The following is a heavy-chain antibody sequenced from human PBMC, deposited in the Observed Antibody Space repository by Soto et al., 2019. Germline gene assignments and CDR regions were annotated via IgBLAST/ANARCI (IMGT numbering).Heavy chain of an antibody. CDR1: GGSVTTGSYN. V-gene: IGHV4-61*01. J-gene: IGHJ6*02. CDR3: ARDGHGMDV. Sequence: QVQLQESGPGLVRPSETLSLTCTASGGSVTTGSYNWSWIRRPPGKGLESIGNIFFTGITHYNHSLHNRVTMSVDTSRNQFSLTVTSVTAADTAVYYCARDGHGMDVWGQGTTVTVSS. CDR2: IFFTGIT.